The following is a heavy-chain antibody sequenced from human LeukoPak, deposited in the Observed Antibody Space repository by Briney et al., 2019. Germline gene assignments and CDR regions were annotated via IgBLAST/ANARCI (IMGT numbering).Heavy chain of an antibody. CDR2: ISSRSSYI. CDR1: GFTFSDYS. CDR3: VRDRSGSYPYYFDF. Sequence: PGGSLRLSCAASGFTFSDYSMNWVRQPPGKGLEWVSSISSRSSYISYADSVKGRFTISRDNAKNSLYLEMNSLRAEDTAVYYCVRDRSGSYPYYFDFWGQGSLLTASP. D-gene: IGHD1-26*01. V-gene: IGHV3-21*01. J-gene: IGHJ4*02.